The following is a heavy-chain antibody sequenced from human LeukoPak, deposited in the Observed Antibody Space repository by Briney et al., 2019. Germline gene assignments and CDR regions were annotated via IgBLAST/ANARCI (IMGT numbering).Heavy chain of an antibody. J-gene: IGHJ2*01. Sequence: SETLSLTCTVSGASISSYYWSWIRQPPGKGLEWIGYIYYSGRTNYNPSLKSRVTISVDTSKNQFSLKLNSVTAADTAVYYCARQESSPDWYFDLWGRGTLVTVSS. CDR1: GASISSYY. CDR2: IYYSGRT. CDR3: ARQESSPDWYFDL. V-gene: IGHV4-59*08. D-gene: IGHD6-19*01.